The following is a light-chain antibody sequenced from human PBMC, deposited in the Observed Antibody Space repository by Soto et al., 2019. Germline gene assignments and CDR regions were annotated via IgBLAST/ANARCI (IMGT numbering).Light chain of an antibody. V-gene: IGLV2-14*01. CDR3: RSYPRISTYV. J-gene: IGLJ1*01. CDR1: SSDVGGYNY. Sequence: QSVLTQPASVSGSPGQSITISCTGTSSDVGGYNYVSWYQQHPGKAPKLMIYDVTNRPSGVSNRFSGSKSGNTASLTISGLQAEDEADYYCRSYPRISTYVFGTGTKVTVL. CDR2: DVT.